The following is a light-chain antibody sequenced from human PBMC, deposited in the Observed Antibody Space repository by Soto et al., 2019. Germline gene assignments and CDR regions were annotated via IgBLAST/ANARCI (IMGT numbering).Light chain of an antibody. CDR3: QSYDSSLSGWV. J-gene: IGLJ3*02. V-gene: IGLV1-40*01. CDR1: SSNIGAGYD. CDR2: GNS. Sequence: QSVLTQPPSVSGAPGQRVTISCTESSSNIGAGYDVHWYQQLPGTAPKLLIYGNSNRPSGVPDRFSGSKSGTSASLAITGLQAEDEAEYYCQSYDSSLSGWVFGGGTKLTVL.